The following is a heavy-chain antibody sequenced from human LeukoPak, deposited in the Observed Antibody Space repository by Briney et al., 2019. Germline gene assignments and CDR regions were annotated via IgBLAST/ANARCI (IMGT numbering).Heavy chain of an antibody. CDR3: ATYTEDYSGPAFAP. J-gene: IGHJ5*02. Sequence: SETLSLTCTVSGGSISSSIHYWGWVRQSPRKGLEWIGTIHYSGNTYYNPSLRGRLTISLDASNNQFSLKLSSVTAADTAVYYCATYTEDYSGPAFAPWGQGTLVIVSS. CDR2: IHYSGNT. CDR1: GGSISSSIHY. V-gene: IGHV4-39*07. D-gene: IGHD3-16*01.